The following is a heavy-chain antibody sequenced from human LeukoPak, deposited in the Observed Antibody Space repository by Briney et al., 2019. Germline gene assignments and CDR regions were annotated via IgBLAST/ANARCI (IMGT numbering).Heavy chain of an antibody. V-gene: IGHV3-21*01. J-gene: IGHJ4*02. CDR3: ARGYSSSWYGPND. Sequence: GGSLRLSCAASGFTFSSYSMNWVRHAPGKGLELVSSISSGSSYMYYADSVKGRFTISRDNAKNSLYLQMNSLRAEDTAVYYCARGYSSSWYGPNDWGQGTLVTVSS. CDR1: GFTFSSYS. D-gene: IGHD6-13*01. CDR2: ISSGSSYM.